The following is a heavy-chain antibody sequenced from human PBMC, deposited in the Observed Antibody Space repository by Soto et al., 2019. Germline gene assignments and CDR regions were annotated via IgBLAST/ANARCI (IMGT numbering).Heavy chain of an antibody. D-gene: IGHD2-2*01. CDR2: IHYRGKT. CDR1: GGSINSGGYY. Sequence: QVQLQESGPGLVKPSETLSLTCNVSGGSINSGGYYWGWIRQHPGKGLEWIGYIHYRGKTSYKPSLKIRASISLHPSGHHFSLKLPSVTVANTAVYYCARCRDAFGFDTWGQAILVTVSS. CDR3: ARCRDAFGFDT. V-gene: IGHV4-31*03. J-gene: IGHJ4*02.